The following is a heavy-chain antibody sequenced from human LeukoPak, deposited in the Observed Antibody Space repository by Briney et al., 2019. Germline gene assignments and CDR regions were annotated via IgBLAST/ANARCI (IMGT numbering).Heavy chain of an antibody. Sequence: SETLFLTCTVSGGSISSSSYYWGWIRQPPGKGLEWIGSICYSGSTYYNPSLKSRDTISVDTSKNQFSLKLSSVTAADTAVYYCARPWYYYDSSGYWRNWGQGTLVTVSS. J-gene: IGHJ4*02. CDR2: ICYSGST. V-gene: IGHV4-39*01. CDR1: GGSISSSSYY. D-gene: IGHD3-22*01. CDR3: ARPWYYYDSSGYWRN.